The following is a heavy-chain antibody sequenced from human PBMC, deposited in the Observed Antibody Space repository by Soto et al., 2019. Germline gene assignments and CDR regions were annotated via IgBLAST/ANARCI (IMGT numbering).Heavy chain of an antibody. CDR3: ARANWYSEY. CDR2: IYYSGST. CDR1: GGSINNHY. J-gene: IGHJ4*02. D-gene: IGHD7-27*01. Sequence: QVQLQESGPGLVKPSETLSLTFTVSGGSINNHYWSWIRQPPGKGLEWIGYIYYSGSTNYNPSLKSRVTMSVDTSKNQFSLNLTSLTAADTAIYYCARANWYSEYWGQGTLVTVSS. V-gene: IGHV4-59*11.